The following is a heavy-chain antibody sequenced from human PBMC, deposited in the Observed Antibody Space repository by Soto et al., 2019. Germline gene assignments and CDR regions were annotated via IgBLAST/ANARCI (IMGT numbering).Heavy chain of an antibody. CDR2: ISASGDAT. Sequence: GGSLRLSCAASGFTFSAFGMSWVRLAPGKGLEWVSVISASGDATYYSASVKGRFTLSRDNSKNALYLQMSSLTVADTAVYYCAKKVTGSAVDPADYWGQGTQVTVAS. J-gene: IGHJ4*02. D-gene: IGHD6-19*01. CDR3: AKKVTGSAVDPADY. CDR1: GFTFSAFG. V-gene: IGHV3-23*01.